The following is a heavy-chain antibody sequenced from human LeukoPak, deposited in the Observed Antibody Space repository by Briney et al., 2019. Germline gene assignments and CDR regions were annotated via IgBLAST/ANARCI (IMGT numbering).Heavy chain of an antibody. V-gene: IGHV4-59*08. CDR2: IYYSGST. CDR1: GGSISSYY. Sequence: PSETLSLTCTVSGGSISSYYWSWIRQPPGKGLEWSGYIYYSGSTNYNPSLKSRVTISVDTSKNQFSLKLSSVTAADTAVYYCARHEATYYDFWSGYYTGAGFDYWGQGTLVTVSS. D-gene: IGHD3-3*01. J-gene: IGHJ4*02. CDR3: ARHEATYYDFWSGYYTGAGFDY.